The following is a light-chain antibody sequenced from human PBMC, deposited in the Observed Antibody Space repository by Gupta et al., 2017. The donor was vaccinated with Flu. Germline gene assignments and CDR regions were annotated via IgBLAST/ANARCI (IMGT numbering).Light chain of an antibody. CDR1: SSDFGSYDR. CDR3: SSFTSSNTWV. Sequence: QSALTQPASVSASPGQSNTIACSGTSSDFGSYDRVSWYQQSPGTAPNLMISEVNNRPSGVPDRFSGSKSDNTASLTISVLQAEDEADYYCSSFTSSNTWVFGGGTKVTVL. CDR2: EVN. V-gene: IGLV2-18*02. J-gene: IGLJ3*02.